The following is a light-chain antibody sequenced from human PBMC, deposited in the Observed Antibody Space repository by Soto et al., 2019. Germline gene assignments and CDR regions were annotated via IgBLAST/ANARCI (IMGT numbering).Light chain of an antibody. J-gene: IGKJ4*01. V-gene: IGKV3-20*01. Sequence: EIVLTQSPATLSLSPGERATLSCRASQSVRSGYFAWYQQKSGQAPRLLIVAASDRATDIPDGFSGGGSGTDFTLTISRLEPEDFALYYCHQYGNSPLTVGGGTRLEIK. CDR1: QSVRSGY. CDR2: AAS. CDR3: HQYGNSPLT.